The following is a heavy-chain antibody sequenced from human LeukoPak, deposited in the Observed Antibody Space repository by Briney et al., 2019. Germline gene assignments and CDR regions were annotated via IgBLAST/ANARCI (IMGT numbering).Heavy chain of an antibody. CDR3: ARDNRCLHDAFDI. CDR2: IRYDGSNK. J-gene: IGHJ3*02. Sequence: GSLRLSCAASGFTFSSYGMHWVRQAPGKGLEWVAFIRYDGSNKYYADSVKGRFTISRDNSKNTLYLQMNSLRAEDTAVYYCARDNRCLHDAFDIWGQGTMVTVSS. CDR1: GFTFSSYG. V-gene: IGHV3-30*02. D-gene: IGHD2/OR15-2a*01.